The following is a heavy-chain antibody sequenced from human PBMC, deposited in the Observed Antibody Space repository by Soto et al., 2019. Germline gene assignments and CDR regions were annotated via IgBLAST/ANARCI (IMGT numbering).Heavy chain of an antibody. V-gene: IGHV3-23*01. CDR3: AKDPVGANWFDP. J-gene: IGHJ5*02. D-gene: IGHD1-26*01. CDR1: GFTFSSYA. Sequence: GGSLKLSCAASGFTFSSYAMSWVRQAPGKGLEWVSAISGSGGSTYYADSVKGRFTISRDNSKNTLYLQMNSLRAEDTAVYYCAKDPVGANWFDPWGQGTLVTVSS. CDR2: ISGSGGST.